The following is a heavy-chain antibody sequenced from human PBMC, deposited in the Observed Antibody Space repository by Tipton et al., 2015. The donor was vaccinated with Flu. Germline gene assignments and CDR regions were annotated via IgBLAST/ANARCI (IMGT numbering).Heavy chain of an antibody. D-gene: IGHD6-19*01. Sequence: SLRLSCAASGFTFSSYWMSWVRQAPGKGLEWVANIMQDGREKYYVDSVEGRFTISRDNAKNSLYLQMNSLSSEDTAVYYCARDRGQWLAHYCFGFWGQGTLVTVSS. CDR1: GFTFSSYW. CDR3: ARDRGQWLAHYCFGF. V-gene: IGHV3-7*01. CDR2: IMQDGREK. J-gene: IGHJ4*02.